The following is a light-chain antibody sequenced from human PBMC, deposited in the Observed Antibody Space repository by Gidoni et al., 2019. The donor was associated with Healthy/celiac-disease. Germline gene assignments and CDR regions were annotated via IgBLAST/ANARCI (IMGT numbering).Light chain of an antibody. V-gene: IGKV2-28*01. CDR2: LGS. Sequence: EIVMTQSPRSLPVTPGEPASISCRSSQSLLHSNGYNYVDGYLQKPGQSPQLLSYLGSNRASGVPDRFSGSGSGTDFTLKISRVEAEDVGVYYCMHALQPPWPFGQWTKLEIQ. CDR3: MHALQPPWP. CDR1: QSLLHSNGYNY. J-gene: IGKJ2*01.